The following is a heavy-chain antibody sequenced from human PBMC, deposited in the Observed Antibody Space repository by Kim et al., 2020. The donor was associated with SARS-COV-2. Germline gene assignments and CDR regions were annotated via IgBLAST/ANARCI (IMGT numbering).Heavy chain of an antibody. D-gene: IGHD6-6*01. CDR2: MYYSGIT. CDR1: GGSISSFY. V-gene: IGHV4-59*08. CDR3: ARLYSSGAFDI. Sequence: SETLSLTCAVSGGSISSFYCSWIRQPPAKGLEWIGYMYYSGITNYNPSLKSRVSMSVDTAKSQFSLKLSSVTAADTAVYYCARLYSSGAFDIWGQGTMVTVSS. J-gene: IGHJ3*02.